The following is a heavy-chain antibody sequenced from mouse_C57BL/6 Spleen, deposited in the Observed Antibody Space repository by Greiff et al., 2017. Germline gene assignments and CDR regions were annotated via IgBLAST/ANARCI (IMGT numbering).Heavy chain of an antibody. CDR1: GYSITSDY. CDR3: ARNTYYYGSTYWYFDV. Sequence: EVHLVESGPGLAKPSQTLSLTCSVTGYSITSDYWNWIRKFPGNKLEYMGYISYSGSTYYNPSLKSRISITRDTSKNQYYLQLNSVTTEDTATYYCARNTYYYGSTYWYFDVWGTGTTVTVSS. V-gene: IGHV3-8*01. D-gene: IGHD1-1*01. J-gene: IGHJ1*03. CDR2: ISYSGST.